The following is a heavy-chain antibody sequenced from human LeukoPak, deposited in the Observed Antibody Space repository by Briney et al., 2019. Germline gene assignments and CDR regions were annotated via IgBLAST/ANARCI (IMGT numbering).Heavy chain of an antibody. Sequence: GGSLRLSCAASGFTFSSYSMNWVRQAPGKGLEWVSYISSSSSTIYYADSVKGRFTISRDNAKNSLYLQMNSLRAEDTAVYYCAREHRRGYSGSYLDYWGQGTLVTVSS. CDR1: GFTFSSYS. V-gene: IGHV3-48*01. CDR2: ISSSSSTI. CDR3: AREHRRGYSGSYLDY. D-gene: IGHD1-26*01. J-gene: IGHJ4*02.